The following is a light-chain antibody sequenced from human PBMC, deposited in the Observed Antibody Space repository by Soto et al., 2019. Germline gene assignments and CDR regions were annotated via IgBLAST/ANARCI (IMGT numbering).Light chain of an antibody. Sequence: EIVLTQSPGTLSLSPGEGATLSCRASQIVSSAYLAWYQHKPGQPPTLLIYAASSRVTGIPDRFSGSGSGTDFTLTISRLEHEDFAVYYCQQYGSSSTWTFGQGTKVEIK. CDR1: QIVSSAY. CDR3: QQYGSSSTWT. CDR2: AAS. J-gene: IGKJ1*01. V-gene: IGKV3-20*01.